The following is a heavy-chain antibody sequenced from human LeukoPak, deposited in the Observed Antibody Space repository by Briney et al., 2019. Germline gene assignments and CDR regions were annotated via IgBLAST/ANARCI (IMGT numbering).Heavy chain of an antibody. J-gene: IGHJ6*03. D-gene: IGHD1-26*01. CDR2: ISYDGSNK. CDR1: GFTFSSYA. Sequence: GGSLRLSCAASGFTFSSYAMHWVRQAPGKGLEWVAVISYDGSNKYYADSVKGRFTISRDNSKNTLYLQMNSLRAEDTAVYYCARDRGAKVYYYYYMDVWGKGTTVTVSS. V-gene: IGHV3-30-3*01. CDR3: ARDRGAKVYYYYYMDV.